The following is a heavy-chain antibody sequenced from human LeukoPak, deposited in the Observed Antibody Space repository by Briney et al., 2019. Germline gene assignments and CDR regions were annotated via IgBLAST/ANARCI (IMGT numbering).Heavy chain of an antibody. Sequence: ASVKVSCKASGYTFTSYGISWVRQAPGQGLEWMGWISAYNGNTNYAQKLQGRVTITTDESTSTVYMELRSLRSDDTAVYYCAGDSGTTSRALHFWGQGTMVTVSS. V-gene: IGHV1-18*01. CDR1: GYTFTSYG. J-gene: IGHJ3*01. CDR2: ISAYNGNT. CDR3: AGDSGTTSRALHF. D-gene: IGHD1-26*01.